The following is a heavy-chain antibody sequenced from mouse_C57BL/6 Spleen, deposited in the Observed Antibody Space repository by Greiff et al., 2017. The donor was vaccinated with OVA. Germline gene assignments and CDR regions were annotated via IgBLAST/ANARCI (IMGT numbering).Heavy chain of an antibody. CDR1: GFTFSDYG. J-gene: IGHJ3*01. CDR3: ARGEIYYGCDGGKGFAY. CDR2: ISSGSSTI. V-gene: IGHV5-17*01. D-gene: IGHD2-2*01. Sequence: EVKLVESGGGLVKPGGSLKLSCAASGFTFSDYGMHWVRQAPEKGLEWVAYISSGSSTIYYADTVKGRFTISRDNAKNTLFLQMTSLRSEDTAMYYCARGEIYYGCDGGKGFAYWGQGTLVTVSA.